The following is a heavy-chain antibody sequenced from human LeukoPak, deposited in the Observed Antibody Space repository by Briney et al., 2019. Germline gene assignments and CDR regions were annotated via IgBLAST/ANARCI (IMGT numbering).Heavy chain of an antibody. D-gene: IGHD3-22*01. Sequence: SETLSLTCTVSGGSISSCYWSWIRQPPGKGLEWIGYIYYSGSTNYNPSLKSRVTISVDTSKNQFSLKLSSVTAADTAVYYCARDGYYDSSGFDAFDIWGQGTMVTVSS. V-gene: IGHV4-59*01. J-gene: IGHJ3*02. CDR1: GGSISSCY. CDR2: IYYSGST. CDR3: ARDGYYDSSGFDAFDI.